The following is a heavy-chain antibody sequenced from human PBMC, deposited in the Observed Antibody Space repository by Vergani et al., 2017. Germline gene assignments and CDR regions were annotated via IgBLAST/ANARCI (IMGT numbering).Heavy chain of an antibody. V-gene: IGHV1-8*03. J-gene: IGHJ4*02. CDR1: GYTFTSYD. CDR2: MNPNSGNT. Sequence: QVQLVQSGAEVKKPGASVKVSCKASGYTFTSYDINWVRQATGQGLEWMGWMNPNSGNTGYAQKFQGRVTITRNTSISTAYMELSSLRSEDTAVYYCARAPVYYDIVTGYYMNRFVDYWGQGTLVTVSS. CDR3: ARAPVYYDIVTGYYMNRFVDY. D-gene: IGHD3-9*01.